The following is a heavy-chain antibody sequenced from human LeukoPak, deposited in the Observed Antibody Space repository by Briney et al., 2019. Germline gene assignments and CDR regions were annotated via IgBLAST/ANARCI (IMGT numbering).Heavy chain of an antibody. Sequence: GGSLRLSCAASGFIGSSNYMSWVRQAPGKGLEWVSVIYSGGSTYYADSVKGRFTISRDKSKDTLYLQMNSLRAEDTAVYYCARCLLDIVVVPAASYYYYYYMDVWGKGTTVTVSS. CDR3: ARCLLDIVVVPAASYYYYYYMDV. V-gene: IGHV3-66*01. J-gene: IGHJ6*03. CDR2: IYSGGST. CDR1: GFIGSSNY. D-gene: IGHD2-2*03.